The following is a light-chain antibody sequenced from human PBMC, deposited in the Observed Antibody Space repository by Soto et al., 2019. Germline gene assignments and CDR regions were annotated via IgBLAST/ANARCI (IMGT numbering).Light chain of an antibody. CDR3: QQYGTSRA. J-gene: IGKJ1*01. Sequence: EMVLTQSPGTLSLSPGERATLSCRASQRVSSGYLAWYQQKPGQGPRLLIYGASSRATGIPDRCSGSGSGTDFILTISRLEPEDFAVYYCQQYGTSRAFGQGTKVEIK. V-gene: IGKV3-20*01. CDR2: GAS. CDR1: QRVSSGY.